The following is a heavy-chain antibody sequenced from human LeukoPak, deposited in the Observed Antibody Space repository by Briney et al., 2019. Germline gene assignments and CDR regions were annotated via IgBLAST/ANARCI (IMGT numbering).Heavy chain of an antibody. V-gene: IGHV4-59*12. CDR1: GGSISSYY. Sequence: SEALSLTCTVSGGSISSYYWSWIRQPPGKGLEWIGYIYYSGSTNYNPSLKSRVTISVDTSKNQFSLKLSSVTAADTAVYFCARNFPGVGCSGGSCYDYWGQGTLVTVSS. CDR3: ARNFPGVGCSGGSCYDY. D-gene: IGHD2-15*01. J-gene: IGHJ4*02. CDR2: IYYSGST.